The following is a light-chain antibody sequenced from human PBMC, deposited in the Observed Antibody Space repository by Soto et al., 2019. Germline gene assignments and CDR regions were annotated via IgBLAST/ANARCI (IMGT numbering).Light chain of an antibody. V-gene: IGKV1-5*01. J-gene: IGKJ5*01. CDR3: HQYGSSPHT. CDR2: DAS. Sequence: DIQMTQSPSTLSASVGDRVTITCRASQSIIRWLAWYQQKPGKAPNLLIYDASKLESGVPSRFSGSESGTEFTLTISRLEPEDFAVYYCHQYGSSPHTVGQGTRLEI. CDR1: QSIIRW.